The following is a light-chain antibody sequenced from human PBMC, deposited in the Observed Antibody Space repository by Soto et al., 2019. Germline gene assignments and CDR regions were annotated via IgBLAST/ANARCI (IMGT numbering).Light chain of an antibody. CDR3: QHYSHSRT. CDR2: GAS. V-gene: IGKV3-15*01. CDR1: QSIDSD. Sequence: EIMMTQSPANVSVFPGERATLSCRASQSIDSDLAWYQQKPGHVPRLLIYGASTRATGVPARFSGSGSGTEFTLTIISLQSDDFAVYYWQHYSHSRTFGPGTKVDIK. J-gene: IGKJ1*01.